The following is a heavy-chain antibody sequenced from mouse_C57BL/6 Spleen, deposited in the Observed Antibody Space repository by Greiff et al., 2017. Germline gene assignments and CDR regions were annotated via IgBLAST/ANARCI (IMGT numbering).Heavy chain of an antibody. CDR2: INPNNGGT. CDR1: GYTFTDYN. Sequence: VQLKESGPELVKPGASVKMSCKASGYTFTDYNMHWVKQSHGKSLEWIGYINPNNGGTSYNQKFKGKATLTVNKSSSTAYMELRSLTSEDSAVDYCARKRDGNYVFAYWGQGTLVTVSA. V-gene: IGHV1-22*01. J-gene: IGHJ3*01. D-gene: IGHD2-1*01. CDR3: ARKRDGNYVFAY.